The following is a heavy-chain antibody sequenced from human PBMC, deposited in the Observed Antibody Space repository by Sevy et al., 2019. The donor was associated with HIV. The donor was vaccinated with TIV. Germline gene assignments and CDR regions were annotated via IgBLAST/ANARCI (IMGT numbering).Heavy chain of an antibody. CDR2: IYYSGST. J-gene: IGHJ4*02. V-gene: IGHV4-39*01. D-gene: IGHD3-22*01. Sequence: SETLSLTCTVSGGSISSSSYYWGWIRQPPGKGLEWIGSIYYSGSTYYTPSLKSRVTISVDTSKNQFSLKLSSVTAAETAVYYCARHYYDSSGYYESQTYYFDYWGQGTLVTVSS. CDR1: GGSISSSSYY. CDR3: ARHYYDSSGYYESQTYYFDY.